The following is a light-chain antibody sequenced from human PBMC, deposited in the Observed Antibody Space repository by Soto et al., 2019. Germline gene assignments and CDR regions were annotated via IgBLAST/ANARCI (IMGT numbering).Light chain of an antibody. V-gene: IGKV3-11*01. CDR3: QQRSNWPPT. CDR2: DAS. J-gene: IGKJ1*01. CDR1: QSVSSY. Sequence: EIVLTQSPATLSLSPGERATLSCRASQSVSSYLAWYQQKPGQAPRLLIYDASNRATGIPARFSGSGSGTDFTLTISSLEPEDVAVYDCQQRSNWPPTFGQGTKVEIK.